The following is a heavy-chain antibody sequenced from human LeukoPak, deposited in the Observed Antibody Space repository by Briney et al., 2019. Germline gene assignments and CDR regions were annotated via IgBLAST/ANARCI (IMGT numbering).Heavy chain of an antibody. CDR2: IIPIFGTA. D-gene: IGHD6-6*01. CDR3: ARGVVPYSSSSSLDY. Sequence: GASVKVSXKASGGTFSSYAISWVRQAPGQGLEWMGRIIPIFGTANYAQKFQGRVTITTDESTSTAYMELSSLRSEDTAVYYCARGVVPYSSSSSLDYWGQGTLVTVSS. V-gene: IGHV1-69*05. J-gene: IGHJ4*02. CDR1: GGTFSSYA.